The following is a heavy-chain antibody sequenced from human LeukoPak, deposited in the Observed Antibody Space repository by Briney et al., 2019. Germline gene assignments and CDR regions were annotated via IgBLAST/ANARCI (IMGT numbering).Heavy chain of an antibody. V-gene: IGHV3-21*04. CDR2: ISSSSSYI. D-gene: IGHD3-22*01. Sequence: GGSLRLSCAASGFTFSSYSMNWVRQAPGKGLEWVSSISSSSSYIYYADSVKGRFTISRDNSKNTLYLPMNSLRAEDTAVHYCAKYGAKSYYYDSSGYYSFDYWGQGTLVTVSS. CDR1: GFTFSSYS. J-gene: IGHJ4*02. CDR3: AKYGAKSYYYDSSGYYSFDY.